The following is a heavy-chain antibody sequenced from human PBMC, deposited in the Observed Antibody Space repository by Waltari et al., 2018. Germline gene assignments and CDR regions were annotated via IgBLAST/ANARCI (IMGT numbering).Heavy chain of an antibody. CDR3: ARGSRSAGLEY. CDR1: GYSISNGYY. CDR2: IYQSGST. Sequence: QVQLQESGPGLVKPSETLSLTCDVSGYSISNGYYWGWIRQPPGKGLEWIGSIYQSGSTYYSPSLNSRVTISGDTSKNQFSLKMRSVIAADTAVYYCARGSRSAGLEYWGQGTLVTVSS. V-gene: IGHV4-38-2*01. J-gene: IGHJ4*02. D-gene: IGHD6-13*01.